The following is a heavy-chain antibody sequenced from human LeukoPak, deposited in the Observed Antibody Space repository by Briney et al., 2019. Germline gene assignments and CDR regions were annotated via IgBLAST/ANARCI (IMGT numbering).Heavy chain of an antibody. Sequence: SETLSLTCTVSGGSISSYYWSWIRQPPGKGLEWIGYIYYSGSTNYNPSLKSRVTISVDTSKNQFSLKLSSVTAADTAVYYCARHAGTATNYDILTGYYRKLTPATNWFDPWGQGTLVTVSS. CDR2: IYYSGST. J-gene: IGHJ5*02. V-gene: IGHV4-59*08. D-gene: IGHD3-9*01. CDR3: ARHAGTATNYDILTGYYRKLTPATNWFDP. CDR1: GGSISSYY.